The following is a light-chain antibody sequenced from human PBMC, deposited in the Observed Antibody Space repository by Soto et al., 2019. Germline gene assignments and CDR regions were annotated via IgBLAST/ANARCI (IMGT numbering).Light chain of an antibody. J-gene: IGLJ2*01. CDR3: SSYTTSRIVV. V-gene: IGLV2-14*01. CDR2: EVS. CDR1: RSDIGVYNY. Sequence: QSALTQPASVSGSPGQSITISCTGTRSDIGVYNYVSWYQQHPGKAPKLMIYEVSNRPSGVSNRFSGSKSGNTASLTISGLQAEDEADYYCSSYTTSRIVVFGGGTQLTVL.